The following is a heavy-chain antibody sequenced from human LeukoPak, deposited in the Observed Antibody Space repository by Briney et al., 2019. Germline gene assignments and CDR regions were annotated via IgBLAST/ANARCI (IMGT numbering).Heavy chain of an antibody. CDR3: ARQGLRYFDWLPTDY. D-gene: IGHD3-9*01. J-gene: IGHJ4*02. V-gene: IGHV1-2*02. CDR1: GYTFTGYY. Sequence: GASVKVSCKASGYTFTGYYMHWVRQAPGQGLEWMGWINPNSGGTNYAQKFQGRVTMTRDTSISTAYMELSRLRSDDTAVYCCARQGLRYFDWLPTDYWGQGTLVTVSS. CDR2: INPNSGGT.